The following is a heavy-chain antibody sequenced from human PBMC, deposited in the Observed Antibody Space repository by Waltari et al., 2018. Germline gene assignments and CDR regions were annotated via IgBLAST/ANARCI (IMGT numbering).Heavy chain of an antibody. J-gene: IGHJ4*02. Sequence: QLQLQESGPGLVKASETLSLTCSVSCGPISGPSYYWGWIRQPPGKGLEWIGSLIYHANPYYNPSLKSRITISVDTSKNQFSLQLTSVTAADTAMYYCARPGRVGGGSLMGLDYWGQGTLVTVSS. CDR3: ARPGRVGGGSLMGLDY. CDR1: CGPISGPSYY. CDR2: LIYHANP. V-gene: IGHV4-39*01. D-gene: IGHD2-15*01.